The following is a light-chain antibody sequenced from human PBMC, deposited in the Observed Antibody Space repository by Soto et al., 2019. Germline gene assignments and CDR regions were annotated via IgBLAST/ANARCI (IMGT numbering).Light chain of an antibody. CDR3: QQYNDNWT. CDR2: KAS. CDR1: RGIRIW. V-gene: IGKV1-5*03. J-gene: IGKJ1*01. Sequence: DIRRTQSPSPLLPLEEARAPFPARPGRGIRIWLAWNQQKPGKAPKLLIYKASTLQSGVPSRFSGSGSGTEFTLAISSLQPDDFATYYCQQYNDNWTFGQGTKVEIK.